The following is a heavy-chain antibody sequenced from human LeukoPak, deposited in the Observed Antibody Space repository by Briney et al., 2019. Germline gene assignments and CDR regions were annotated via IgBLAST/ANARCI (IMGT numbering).Heavy chain of an antibody. CDR2: ITSSGSGSVI. J-gene: IGHJ3*02. CDR3: ARDRGQVMSPSRSPNTGAFDM. V-gene: IGHV3-11*01. CDR1: GFTFSDYY. Sequence: PGGSLRLSCAASGFTFSDYYISWIRQAPGKGLECVSYITSSGSGSVIYYADSVKGRFTISRDNAKNSLYLQMNSLRADDTAVYYCARDRGQVMSPSRSPNTGAFDMWGQGTMVTVSS. D-gene: IGHD1-26*01.